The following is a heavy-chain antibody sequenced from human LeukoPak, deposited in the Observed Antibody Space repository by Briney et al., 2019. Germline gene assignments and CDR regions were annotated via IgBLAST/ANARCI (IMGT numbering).Heavy chain of an antibody. V-gene: IGHV3-23*01. CDR2: ISGSGGST. D-gene: IGHD3-22*01. Sequence: GGSLRLSCAASGFTFSSHAMSWVRQAPGKGLEWVSAISGSGGSTYYADSVKGRFTISRDNSKNTLYLQMNSLRAEDTAVYYCAKVYYYDSSGYRDAFDIWGQGTMVTVSS. CDR1: GFTFSSHA. CDR3: AKVYYYDSSGYRDAFDI. J-gene: IGHJ3*02.